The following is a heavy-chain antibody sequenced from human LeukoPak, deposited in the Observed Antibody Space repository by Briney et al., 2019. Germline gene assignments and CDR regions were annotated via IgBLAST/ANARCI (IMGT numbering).Heavy chain of an antibody. D-gene: IGHD1-26*01. V-gene: IGHV1-2*02. Sequence: ASVKVSCKASGSTCTGYYMHWVRQAPGQGLEWMGWINPNSGGTNYAQDFHGRVTMTRDTSISTAYMELSRLRSDDTAVYYCARGGDSGNLAWGQGTLVTVSS. CDR2: INPNSGGT. J-gene: IGHJ5*02. CDR1: GSTCTGYY. CDR3: ARGGDSGNLA.